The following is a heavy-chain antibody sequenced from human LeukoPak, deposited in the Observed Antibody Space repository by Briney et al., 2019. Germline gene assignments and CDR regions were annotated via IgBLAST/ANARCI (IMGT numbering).Heavy chain of an antibody. CDR2: VNSDGSRT. CDR3: TRSLNSGSYPDY. J-gene: IGHJ4*02. Sequence: GGSLRLSCAASGFTFSSYWMHWVRHAPGKGLVWVSRVNSDGSRTDYADSVKGRITISRDNDKNTLYLQMNSLRAEDTAVYYCTRSLNSGSYPDYWGQGTLVTVSS. D-gene: IGHD1-26*01. V-gene: IGHV3-74*01. CDR1: GFTFSSYW.